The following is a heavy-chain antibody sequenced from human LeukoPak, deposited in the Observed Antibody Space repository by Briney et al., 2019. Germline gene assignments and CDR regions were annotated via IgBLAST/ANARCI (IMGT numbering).Heavy chain of an antibody. Sequence: ASVKVSCKASGYTFTSYFMHWVRQAPGQRLEWMGWINAGNGNTKYSQKFQGRVTITRDTSASTAYMELSSLRSEDTAVYYCARAIAAAEPVDFDYWGQGTLVTVSS. CDR2: INAGNGNT. J-gene: IGHJ4*02. V-gene: IGHV1-3*01. CDR1: GYTFTSYF. D-gene: IGHD6-13*01. CDR3: ARAIAAAEPVDFDY.